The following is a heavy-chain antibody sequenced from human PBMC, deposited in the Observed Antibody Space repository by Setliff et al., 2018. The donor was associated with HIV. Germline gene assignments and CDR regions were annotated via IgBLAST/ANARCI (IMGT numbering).Heavy chain of an antibody. D-gene: IGHD3-10*01. J-gene: IGHJ5*02. CDR1: GFTFTDYT. Sequence: GGSLRLSCAASGFTFTDYTMNWVRQAPGKGLEWVSSISSSGSTIYYADSVKGRFTISRDNAKNSLYLQMNSLRAEDTAVYYCARASGYYGDSWFDPWGQGTLVTVSS. CDR3: ARASGYYGDSWFDP. V-gene: IGHV3-48*04. CDR2: ISSSGSTI.